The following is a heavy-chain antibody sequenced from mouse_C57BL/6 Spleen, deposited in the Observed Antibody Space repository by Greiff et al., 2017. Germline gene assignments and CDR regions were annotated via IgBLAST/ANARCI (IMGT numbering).Heavy chain of an antibody. Sequence: QVQLQQPGAELVKPGASVKLSCKASGYTFTSYWMHWVKPRPGQGLEWIGMIHPNSGSTNYNEKFKSKATLTVDKSSSTAYMQLSSLTSEDSAVYYCARTYDYDGFDYWGQGTTLTVSS. CDR1: GYTFTSYW. V-gene: IGHV1-64*01. D-gene: IGHD2-4*01. CDR2: IHPNSGST. CDR3: ARTYDYDGFDY. J-gene: IGHJ2*01.